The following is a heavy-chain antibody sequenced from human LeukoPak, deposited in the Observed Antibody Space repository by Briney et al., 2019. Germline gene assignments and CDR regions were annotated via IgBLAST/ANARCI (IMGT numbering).Heavy chain of an antibody. Sequence: GGSLRLSCAASGFSFRSYNMNWVRQAPGKGLVWVSRINSDGSSTSYADSVRGRFSISRDNAKNTLYLQMNSLRAEDTAVYYCARGLSGYASSLGYWGQGTLVTVSA. CDR2: INSDGSST. CDR1: GFSFRSYN. J-gene: IGHJ4*02. D-gene: IGHD6-6*01. V-gene: IGHV3-74*01. CDR3: ARGLSGYASSLGY.